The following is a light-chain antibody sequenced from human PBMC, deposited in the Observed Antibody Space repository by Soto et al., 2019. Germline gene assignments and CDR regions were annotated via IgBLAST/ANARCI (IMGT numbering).Light chain of an antibody. V-gene: IGKV3-15*01. Sequence: DILMTHSPATLAVSPGERATLSCKASQSVSSNLAWYQQKPGQAPRLLIYGASTRATGIPARFSGSGSGTEFTLTISSMQSEDLAVYYCQQYNNCPLTFGQGTKVDIK. CDR3: QQYNNCPLT. CDR2: GAS. CDR1: QSVSSN. J-gene: IGKJ1*01.